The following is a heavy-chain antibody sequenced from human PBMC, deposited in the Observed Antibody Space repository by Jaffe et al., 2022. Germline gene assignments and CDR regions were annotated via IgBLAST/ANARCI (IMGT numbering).Heavy chain of an antibody. CDR2: IYHSGST. CDR1: GYSISSGYY. J-gene: IGHJ4*02. Sequence: QVQLQESGPGLVKPSETLSLTCAVSGYSISSGYYWGWIRQPPGKGLEWIGSIYHSGSTYYNPSLKSRVTISVDTSKNQFSLKLSSVTAADTAVYYCARLNTVTSPFDYWGQGTLVTVSS. V-gene: IGHV4-38-2*01. CDR3: ARLNTVTSPFDY. D-gene: IGHD4-17*01.